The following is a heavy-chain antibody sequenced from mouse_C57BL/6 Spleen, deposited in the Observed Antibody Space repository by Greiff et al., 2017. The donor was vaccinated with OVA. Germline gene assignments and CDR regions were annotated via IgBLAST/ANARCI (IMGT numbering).Heavy chain of an antibody. V-gene: IGHV1-52*01. J-gene: IGHJ2*01. CDR3: ARLGDYERNFDY. D-gene: IGHD2-4*01. CDR2: IDPSDSET. Sequence: QVQLQQPGAELVRPGSSVKLSCKASGYTFTSYWMHWVKQRPIQGLEWIGNIDPSDSETHYNQKFKDKATLTVDKSSSTAYMQLSSLTSEDSAVYYCARLGDYERNFDYWGQGTTLTVSS. CDR1: GYTFTSYW.